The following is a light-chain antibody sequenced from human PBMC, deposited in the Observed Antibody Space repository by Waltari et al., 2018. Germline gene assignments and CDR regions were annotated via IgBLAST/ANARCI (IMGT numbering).Light chain of an antibody. J-gene: IGKJ1*01. CDR2: GAS. Sequence: IVLTQSPGTLSLSPGERATPSCRASQSVGTFLFWYQQKPGQAPRLLIQGASARATGTPDRFSGSGSGTDFSLTISRLEPEDFSVYYCQHYVRLPVTFGQGTKVEI. CDR3: QHYVRLPVT. CDR1: QSVGTF. V-gene: IGKV3-20*01.